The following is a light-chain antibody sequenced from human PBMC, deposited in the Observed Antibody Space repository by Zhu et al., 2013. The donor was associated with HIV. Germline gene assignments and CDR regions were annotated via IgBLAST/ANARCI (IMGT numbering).Light chain of an antibody. CDR1: SSAIGLYNS. V-gene: IGLV2-14*03. CDR2: DVT. Sequence: QSALTQPASVSGSLGQSITISCTATSSAIGLYNSVSWYQQVPGKAPKLMIYDVTHRPSGVSDRFSGSKSGNTASLTISGLQAEDEAIYYCSSYSSSVTLFGGGTTVTVL. J-gene: IGLJ2*01. CDR3: SSYSSSVTL.